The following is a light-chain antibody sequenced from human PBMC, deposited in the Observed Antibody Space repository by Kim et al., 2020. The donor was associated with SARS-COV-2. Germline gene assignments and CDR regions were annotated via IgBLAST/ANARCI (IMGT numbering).Light chain of an antibody. CDR3: ATWDVSLNGWV. Sequence: GQVVTISGPGSRSTVGLHFVNWYQQLPGTAPKVFIYNDNQRPSGVPDRFSGSRSGTSASLAISGLQSEDEADYYCATWDVSLNGWVFGGGTQLTVL. V-gene: IGLV1-44*01. J-gene: IGLJ3*02. CDR1: RSTVGLHF. CDR2: NDN.